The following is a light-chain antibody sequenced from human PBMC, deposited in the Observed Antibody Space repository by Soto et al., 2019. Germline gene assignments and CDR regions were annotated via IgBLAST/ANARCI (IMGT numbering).Light chain of an antibody. CDR1: QSVSSSY. J-gene: IGKJ5*01. Sequence: EIVLTQSPGTLSSSPGERTTLSCRASQSVSSSYLAWYQKRPGQAPRLLIHGAITRASDIPARFRGSGSDTDFTLTISGLQSEDFAFYYCQQYNSWPPTFGQGTRLEIK. CDR2: GAI. CDR3: QQYNSWPPT. V-gene: IGKV3-15*01.